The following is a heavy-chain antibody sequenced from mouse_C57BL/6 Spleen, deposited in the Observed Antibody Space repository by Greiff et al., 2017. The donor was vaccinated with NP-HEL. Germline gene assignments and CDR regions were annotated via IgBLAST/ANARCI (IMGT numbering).Heavy chain of an antibody. V-gene: IGHV1-50*01. Sequence: QVQLQQPGAELVKPWASVKLSCKASGYTFTSYWMQWVKQRPGQGLEWIGEIDPSDSYTNYNQKFKGKATLTVDTSSSTAYMQLSSLTSEDSAVYYCAKRDLGNWDYWGQGTTLTGSS. D-gene: IGHD2-1*01. CDR1: GYTFTSYW. CDR3: AKRDLGNWDY. J-gene: IGHJ2*01. CDR2: IDPSDSYT.